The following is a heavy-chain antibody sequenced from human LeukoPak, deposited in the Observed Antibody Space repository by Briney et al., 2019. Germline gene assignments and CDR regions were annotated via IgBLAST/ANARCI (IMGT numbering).Heavy chain of an antibody. Sequence: QPGGSLRLSCAASGFTFSSFWMPWVRQAPEKGLVWVSRIDADGSTNYADSVKGRFSISRDNAKNTLYLQMNSLRVEDTAVYYCARGPKSRYSSGLDYWGQGTLVTVSS. J-gene: IGHJ4*02. CDR1: GFTFSSFW. CDR3: ARGPKSRYSSGLDY. V-gene: IGHV3-74*01. D-gene: IGHD6-19*01. CDR2: IDADGST.